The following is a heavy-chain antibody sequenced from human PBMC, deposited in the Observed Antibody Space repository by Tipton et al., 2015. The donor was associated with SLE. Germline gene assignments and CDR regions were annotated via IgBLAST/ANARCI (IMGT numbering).Heavy chain of an antibody. CDR1: GFTFSSYG. D-gene: IGHD3-16*01. V-gene: IGHV3-30*04. J-gene: IGHJ5*01. Sequence: SLRLSCAASGFTFSSYGFHWVRQAPGKGLEWVALISYDSGHKCYADSVKGRFTISRDNSKNTLYLQMNSLRAEDTAVYYCARKFNDYDDYDSWGQGTLVTVSS. CDR3: ARKFNDYDDYDS. CDR2: ISYDSGHK.